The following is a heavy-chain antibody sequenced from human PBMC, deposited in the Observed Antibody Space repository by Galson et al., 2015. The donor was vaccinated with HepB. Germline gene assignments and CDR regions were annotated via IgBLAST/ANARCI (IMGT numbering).Heavy chain of an antibody. CDR1: GYTFTNYW. Sequence: QSGAEVKKPGVSLKISCQGSGYTFTNYWIGWVRQMPGKGLEWMGIIYPGDFDTRYSPSFQGQVTISIDKSISTAYLQWSSLEASDSAMYYCARHPGYSSSWDFDYWGQGTLVTVSS. CDR3: ARHPGYSSSWDFDY. D-gene: IGHD6-13*01. J-gene: IGHJ4*02. V-gene: IGHV5-51*01. CDR2: IYPGDFDT.